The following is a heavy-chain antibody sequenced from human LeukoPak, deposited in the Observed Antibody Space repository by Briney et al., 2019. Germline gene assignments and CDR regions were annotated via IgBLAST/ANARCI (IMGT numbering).Heavy chain of an antibody. Sequence: PSETLSLTCTVSGGSISSYYWSWIRQPPGKGLEWIGYIYYSGSTNYNPSLKSRVTISVDTSKNQFSLKLSSVTAADTAVYYCARDYDFWSGYGYGMDVWGQGTTVTVSS. CDR3: ARDYDFWSGYGYGMDV. CDR2: IYYSGST. D-gene: IGHD3-3*01. J-gene: IGHJ6*02. V-gene: IGHV4-59*01. CDR1: GGSISSYY.